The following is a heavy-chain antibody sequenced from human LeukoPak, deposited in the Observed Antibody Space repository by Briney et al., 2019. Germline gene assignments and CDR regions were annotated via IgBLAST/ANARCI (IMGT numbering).Heavy chain of an antibody. V-gene: IGHV3-30*02. CDR3: AYEIHGCNNYGYFLDY. Sequence: SGGSLSLSCTVSGFIIRSNSYHWVCQAPGKGLEWVTFIRYDGGTKYYADSVRGRFTISIDNSKNILYLQMDSLRRDDTAVYYFAYEIHGCNNYGYFLDYWGKGNMVIVSS. CDR2: IRYDGGTK. CDR1: GFIIRSNS. J-gene: IGHJ4*02. D-gene: IGHD3-16*01.